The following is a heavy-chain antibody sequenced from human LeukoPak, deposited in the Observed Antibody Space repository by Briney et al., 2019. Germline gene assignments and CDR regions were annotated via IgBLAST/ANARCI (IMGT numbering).Heavy chain of an antibody. V-gene: IGHV1-18*01. D-gene: IGHD2-2*01. CDR1: GYTFTSYG. J-gene: IGHJ4*02. CDR2: ISANSGNT. CDR3: ARPRYCSSTSCYSADY. Sequence: ASVKVSCKAFGYTFTSYGINWARQAPGQGLEWMGWISANSGNTNYGQRFQGRVTMTTDTSTSTAYMELRSLRSDDTAVYYCARPRYCSSTSCYSADYWGQGTLVTVSS.